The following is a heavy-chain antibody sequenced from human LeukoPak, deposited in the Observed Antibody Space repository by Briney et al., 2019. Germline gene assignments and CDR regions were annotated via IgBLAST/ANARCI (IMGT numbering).Heavy chain of an antibody. CDR1: GGSISSNNYY. D-gene: IGHD4-17*01. J-gene: IGHJ5*02. CDR3: VRDDFGDDTRRFDP. Sequence: PSETLSLTCTVSGGSISSNNYYWGWIRQPPGRGLEWIVSINDGGSTYCTPSLNSRVTMSVDTSKNQFSLRLSSVTAADTAMYDCVRDDFGDDTRRFDPWGQGTLVTVSS. CDR2: INDGGST. V-gene: IGHV4-39*07.